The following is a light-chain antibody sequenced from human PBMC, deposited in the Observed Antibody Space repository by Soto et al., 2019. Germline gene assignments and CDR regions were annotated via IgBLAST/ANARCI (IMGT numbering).Light chain of an antibody. CDR3: AAWDDSLNGLV. V-gene: IGLV1-44*01. J-gene: IGLJ6*01. Sequence: QSVLSQEPSVSGTPGQRVAMACSGGNSNIGKNSVNWYRQVPGTAPQLLIYSDTMRSFGIPDRFSASKSGTSASLAIGGLQSDDEALYFCAAWDDSLNGLVFGGGTQVTVL. CDR1: NSNIGKNS. CDR2: SDT.